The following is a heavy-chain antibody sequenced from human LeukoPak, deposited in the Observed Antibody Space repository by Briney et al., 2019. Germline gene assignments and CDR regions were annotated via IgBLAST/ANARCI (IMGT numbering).Heavy chain of an antibody. CDR3: ARARTALTVTSYYYYGMDV. D-gene: IGHD4-17*01. CDR2: IIPIFGTA. J-gene: IGHJ6*02. V-gene: IGHV1-69*13. CDR1: GGTFSSYA. Sequence: SVNVSCKASGGTFSSYAISWVRQAPGQGLEWMGGIIPIFGTANYAQKFQGRVTITADESTSTAYMELSSPRSEDTAVYYCARARTALTVTSYYYYGMDVWGQGTTVTVSS.